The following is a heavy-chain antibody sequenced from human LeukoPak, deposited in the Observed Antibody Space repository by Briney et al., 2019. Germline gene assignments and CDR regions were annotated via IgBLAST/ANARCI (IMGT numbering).Heavy chain of an antibody. Sequence: GGSLRLSCEASGFTFSDSAMSWVRQASGRGLEWVSLISASGGNSYYADSVRGRFTVSRDSSKNTLHLQMNSLRAEDTAVYYCARDIELSCWGQGTLVTVSS. CDR2: ISASGGNS. V-gene: IGHV3-23*01. J-gene: IGHJ4*02. D-gene: IGHD1-26*01. CDR1: GFTFSDSA. CDR3: ARDIELSC.